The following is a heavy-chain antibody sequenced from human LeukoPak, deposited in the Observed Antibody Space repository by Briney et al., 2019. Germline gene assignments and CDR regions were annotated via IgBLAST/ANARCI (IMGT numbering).Heavy chain of an antibody. CDR1: GGTFSSYA. J-gene: IGHJ3*02. V-gene: IGHV1-69*13. CDR2: IIPIFGTA. D-gene: IGHD4-23*01. Sequence: SVKVSCKASGGTFSSYASSWVRQAPGQGLEWMGGIIPIFGTANYAQKFQGRVTITADESTSTAYMELSSLRSEDTAVYYCARPRPDYGGNANDAFDIWGQGTMVTVSS. CDR3: ARPRPDYGGNANDAFDI.